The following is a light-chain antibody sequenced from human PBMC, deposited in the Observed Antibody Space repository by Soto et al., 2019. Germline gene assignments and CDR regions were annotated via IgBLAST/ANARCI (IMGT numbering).Light chain of an antibody. CDR2: AAS. CDR1: QGIRTE. J-gene: IGKJ1*01. V-gene: IGKV1-6*01. Sequence: ATQMTQSPSSLSASVGDRVTIACRASQGIRTELGWYQQKPGEAPKLLIYAASTLQSGVPSRFSGSGSGTDFTLTISSRQPEDFATYYCLQDYDYPPTFGQGTKVEMK. CDR3: LQDYDYPPT.